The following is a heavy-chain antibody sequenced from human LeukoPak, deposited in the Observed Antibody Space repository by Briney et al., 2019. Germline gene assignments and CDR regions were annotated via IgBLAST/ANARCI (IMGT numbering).Heavy chain of an antibody. V-gene: IGHV3-21*01. J-gene: IGHJ4*02. D-gene: IGHD3-22*01. CDR2: ISSSSSYI. Sequence: GGSLRLSCAASGFTFSSYSMNWVRQAPGKGLEWVPSISSSSSYIYYADSVKGRFTISRDNAKNSLYLQMNSLRAEDTAVYYCARDVNYDSSGYPRRFDYWGQGTLVTVSS. CDR1: GFTFSSYS. CDR3: ARDVNYDSSGYPRRFDY.